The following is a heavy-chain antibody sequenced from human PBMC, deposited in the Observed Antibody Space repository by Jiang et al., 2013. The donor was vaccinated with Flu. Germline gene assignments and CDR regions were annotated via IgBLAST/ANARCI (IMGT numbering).Heavy chain of an antibody. Sequence: QSGSELKKPGASVKISCKASGYIFTNYAMNWVRQAPGQGLEWMGWINTNTGSPTYAQDFTGRFVFSLDTSVSTAYLQISGLKAEDTAMYYCARHKFDTSVHFLFDYWGQGTPV. CDR1: GYIFTNYA. V-gene: IGHV7-4-1*02. CDR2: INTNTGSP. D-gene: IGHD3-22*01. CDR3: ARHKFDTSVHFLFDY. J-gene: IGHJ4*02.